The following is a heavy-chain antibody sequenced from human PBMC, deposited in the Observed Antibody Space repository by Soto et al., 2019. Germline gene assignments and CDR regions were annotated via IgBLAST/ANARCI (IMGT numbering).Heavy chain of an antibody. Sequence: PGVSLRLSCVASGFSLSDHCMGWVRQATGKGLEWVGRIKNDPKSYITDYAESVKGRFTISRDDSKNSLFLQMNSLTTEDTAIYYCADLKWSRSYLPWGQGTLVTVSS. CDR2: IKNDPKSYIT. D-gene: IGHD3-3*01. CDR1: GFSLSDHC. CDR3: ADLKWSRSYLP. J-gene: IGHJ1*01. V-gene: IGHV3-72*01.